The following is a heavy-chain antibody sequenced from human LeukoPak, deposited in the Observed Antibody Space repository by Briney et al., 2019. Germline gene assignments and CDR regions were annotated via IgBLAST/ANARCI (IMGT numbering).Heavy chain of an antibody. CDR2: INHSGST. D-gene: IGHD1-1*01. Sequence: SETLSLTCAVYGGSFSGYYWSWIRQPPGEGLEWIGEINHSGSTNYNPSLKSRVTISVDTSKNQFSLKLSSVTAADTAVYYCARAPSTTHFDYWGQGTLVTVSS. CDR3: ARAPSTTHFDY. CDR1: GGSFSGYY. V-gene: IGHV4-34*01. J-gene: IGHJ4*02.